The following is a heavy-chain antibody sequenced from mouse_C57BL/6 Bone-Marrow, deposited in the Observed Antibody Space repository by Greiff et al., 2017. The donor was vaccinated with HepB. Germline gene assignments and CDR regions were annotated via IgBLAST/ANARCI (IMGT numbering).Heavy chain of an antibody. CDR1: GYTFTEYT. Sequence: VQLQQSGAELVKPGASVKLSCKASGYTFTEYTIHWVKQRSGQGLEWIGWFYPGSGSIKYNEKFKDKATLTADKSSSTVYMELSRLTSEDSAVYYCAGKVYYYGSSYWYFDVWGTGTTVTVSS. D-gene: IGHD1-1*01. V-gene: IGHV1-62-2*01. CDR2: FYPGSGSI. J-gene: IGHJ1*03. CDR3: AGKVYYYGSSYWYFDV.